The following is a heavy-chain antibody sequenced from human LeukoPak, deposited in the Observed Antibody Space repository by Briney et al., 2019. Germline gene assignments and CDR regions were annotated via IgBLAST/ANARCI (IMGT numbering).Heavy chain of an antibody. D-gene: IGHD6-19*01. V-gene: IGHV3-48*01. J-gene: IGHJ4*02. CDR1: GFTFSSYS. Sequence: PGGSLRLSCAASGFTFSSYSMNWVRQAPGKGLEWVSYISSSSSTIYYADSVKGRFTISRDNAKNSLYLQMNSLRAEDTAVYYCAGEGGSGWYETRPYWGQGTLVTVSS. CDR3: AGEGGSGWYETRPY. CDR2: ISSSSSTI.